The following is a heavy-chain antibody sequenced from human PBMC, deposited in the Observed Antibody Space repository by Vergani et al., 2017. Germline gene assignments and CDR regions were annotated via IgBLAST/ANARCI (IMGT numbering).Heavy chain of an antibody. CDR2: IHTSGST. CDR1: GGSISSGSYY. Sequence: QVQLQESGPGLVKPSQTLSLTCTVPGGSISSGSYYWSWIRQPAGKGLEWIGRIHTSGSTNNNPSLKSRVTMSVDTSKNQFSLKLSSVTAADTAVYYCARGVNRYYGSGSYKYYFDYWGQGTLVTVSS. J-gene: IGHJ4*02. V-gene: IGHV4-61*02. CDR3: ARGVNRYYGSGSYKYYFDY. D-gene: IGHD3-10*01.